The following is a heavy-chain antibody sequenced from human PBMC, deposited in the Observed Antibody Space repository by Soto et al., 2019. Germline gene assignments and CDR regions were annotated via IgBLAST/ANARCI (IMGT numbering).Heavy chain of an antibody. CDR3: ARDLPPVDY. Sequence: QIQLVQSGAEVKKPGASVKVSCKASVYTFSSYHITWVRQAPGQGLEWMGWISAYNGNTNYAQNLQGRVTMTTDPSTSTAYKELRSLRSEDPAVYYCARDLPPVDYWGQGTLVTVSS. V-gene: IGHV1-18*01. J-gene: IGHJ4*02. CDR2: ISAYNGNT. CDR1: VYTFSSYH.